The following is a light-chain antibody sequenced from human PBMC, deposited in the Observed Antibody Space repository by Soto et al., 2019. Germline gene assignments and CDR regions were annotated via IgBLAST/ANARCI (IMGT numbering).Light chain of an antibody. CDR1: SSDVGGYNY. J-gene: IGLJ3*02. Sequence: QSVLTQPSSVSGSPGQSMTISCTGTSSDVGGYNYVSWYQQHPGKAPKLLIYDVTNRHSGVSYRFSGSKSGNTASLTISGLQAEDEADYYCSSYTSSITLVFGGGTKLTVL. CDR2: DVT. V-gene: IGLV2-14*01. CDR3: SSYTSSITLV.